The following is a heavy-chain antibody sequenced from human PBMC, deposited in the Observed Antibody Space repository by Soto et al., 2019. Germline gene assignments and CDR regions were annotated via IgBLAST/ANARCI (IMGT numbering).Heavy chain of an antibody. CDR3: ARAEYCSSTSCDTARWFDP. V-gene: IGHV1-2*04. D-gene: IGHD2-2*02. J-gene: IGHJ5*02. CDR2: INPNSGGT. Sequence: ASVKVSCKASGYTFTGYYMHWVRQAPGQGLEWMGWINPNSGGTNYAQKFQGWVTMTRDTSISTAYMELSRLRSDDTAVYYCARAEYCSSTSCDTARWFDPWGQGTLVTVSS. CDR1: GYTFTGYY.